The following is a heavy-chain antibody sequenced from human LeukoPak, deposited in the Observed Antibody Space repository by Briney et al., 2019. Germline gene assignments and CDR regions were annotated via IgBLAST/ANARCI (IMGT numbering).Heavy chain of an antibody. J-gene: IGHJ4*02. CDR1: GGSISSSSYY. D-gene: IGHD6-6*01. CDR3: ARGRRRTPLGPLFDY. CDR2: INHSGST. V-gene: IGHV4-39*07. Sequence: SETLSLTCTVSGGSISSSSYYWGWIRQPPGKGLEWIGEINHSGSTNYNPSLKSRVTISVDTSKNQFSLKLSSVTAADTAVYYCARGRRRTPLGPLFDYWGQGTLVTVSS.